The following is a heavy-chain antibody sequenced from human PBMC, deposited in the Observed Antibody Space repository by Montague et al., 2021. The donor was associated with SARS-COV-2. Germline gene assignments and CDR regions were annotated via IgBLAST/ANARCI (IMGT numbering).Heavy chain of an antibody. CDR1: GISITNRIW. J-gene: IGHJ2*01. CDR3: GTGLYWYFDL. V-gene: IGHV4-4*02. CDR2: IYSSANT. D-gene: IGHD7-27*01. Sequence: SETLSLTCAVSGISITNRIWCSWVRQHPAKGLELLGEIYSSANTHYDPSLQGRATMSLDKSNNQVLLSLASVTAADTAIYYCGTGLYWYFDLWGHGTLVTVSS.